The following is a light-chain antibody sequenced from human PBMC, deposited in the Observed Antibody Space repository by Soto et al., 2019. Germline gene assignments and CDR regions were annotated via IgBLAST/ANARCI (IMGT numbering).Light chain of an antibody. V-gene: IGKV1-39*01. J-gene: IGKJ3*01. CDR2: AAS. CDR1: QSVDNY. Sequence: DVQITQSPSTLSATVGRTGTLTCRASQSVDNYLKWYQQKPGKAPGLLIYAASTLQRGVPSRFSASGSGTDFTLTISSLQPEDFATYYCQQDLRPPLTFGPGTKVDIK. CDR3: QQDLRPPLT.